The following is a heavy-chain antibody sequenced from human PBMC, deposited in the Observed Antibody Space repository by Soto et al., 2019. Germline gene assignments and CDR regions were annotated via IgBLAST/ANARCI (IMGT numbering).Heavy chain of an antibody. J-gene: IGHJ6*02. CDR3: ARHYYDFWSGYYDRGYYYYGMDV. CDR2: MNPNSGNT. D-gene: IGHD3-3*01. Sequence: ASVKVSCKASGYTFTSYDINWVRRATGQGLEWMGWMNPNSGNTGYAQKFQGRVTMTRNTSISTAYMELSSLRSEDTAVYYCARHYYDFWSGYYDRGYYYYGMDVWG. CDR1: GYTFTSYD. V-gene: IGHV1-8*01.